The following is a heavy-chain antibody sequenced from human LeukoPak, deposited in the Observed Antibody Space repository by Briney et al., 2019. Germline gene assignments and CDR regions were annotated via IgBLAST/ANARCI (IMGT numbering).Heavy chain of an antibody. CDR3: ARDFWNGYWFDP. CDR1: GRSISSGSYY. D-gene: IGHD3-3*01. CDR2: IYPSGNT. Sequence: PSQTLSLTCTVSGRSISSGSYYWGWLREPAGKGLEGFGRIYPSGNTNYHPSLKSRVTISVDTSKNQLSLKLSAVTAAETAGYYCARDFWNGYWFDPWGQGTLVTVSS. J-gene: IGHJ5*02. V-gene: IGHV4-61*02.